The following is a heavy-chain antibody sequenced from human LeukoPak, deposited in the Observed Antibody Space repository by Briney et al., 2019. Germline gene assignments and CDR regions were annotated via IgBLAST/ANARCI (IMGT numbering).Heavy chain of an antibody. J-gene: IGHJ4*02. CDR2: IDTAGDT. Sequence: GGSLRLSCAASGFTFSSYWMSWVRQAKGKGLEWVSTIDTAGDTYYPGSVKGRFTISREKAKNSLYLQMNSLRAEGTAVYYCARPPLEYYYDSSGYTDWGQGTLVTVSS. CDR3: ARPPLEYYYDSSGYTD. CDR1: GFTFSSYW. V-gene: IGHV3-13*01. D-gene: IGHD3-22*01.